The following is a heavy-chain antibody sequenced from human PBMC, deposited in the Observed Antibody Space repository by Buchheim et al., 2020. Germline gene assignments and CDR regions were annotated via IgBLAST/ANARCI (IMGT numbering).Heavy chain of an antibody. J-gene: IGHJ5*02. CDR1: GFTFSSYG. CDR3: ARDRGSSWPMGGFDP. Sequence: QVQLVESGGGVVQPGRSLRLSCAASGFTFSSYGMHWVRQAPGKGLEWVAVIWYDGSNKYYADSVKGRFTISRDTSKNTLYLQMNSLRAEDTAVYYCARDRGSSWPMGGFDPWGQGTL. V-gene: IGHV3-33*01. CDR2: IWYDGSNK. D-gene: IGHD6-13*01.